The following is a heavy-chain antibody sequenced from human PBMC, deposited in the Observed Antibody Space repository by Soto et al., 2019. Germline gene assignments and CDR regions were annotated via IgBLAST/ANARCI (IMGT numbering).Heavy chain of an antibody. CDR3: AKELGGSWSWFDP. Sequence: GGSLRLASPVSGFTFRLSALSWVRHAPGKGLEWGSAISGSGGSTYYADFGKGLLITSRDNSKNTLYLQMTSLRAEDTAVYYCAKELGGSWSWFDPWGQGTLVTVSS. CDR1: GFTFRLSA. J-gene: IGHJ5*02. V-gene: IGHV3-23*01. CDR2: ISGSGGST. D-gene: IGHD6-13*01.